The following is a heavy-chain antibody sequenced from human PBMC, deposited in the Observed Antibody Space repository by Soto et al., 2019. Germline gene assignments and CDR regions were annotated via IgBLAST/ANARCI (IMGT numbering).Heavy chain of an antibody. CDR3: ARDPETYGEASLFDY. Sequence: SVKVSCKASGVTFSSYTISWVRQAPGQGLEWMGRIIPILGIANYAQKFQGRVTITADKSTSTAYMELSSLRSEDTAVYYCARDPETYGEASLFDYWGQGTLVTVSS. V-gene: IGHV1-69*04. CDR2: IIPILGIA. CDR1: GVTFSSYT. J-gene: IGHJ4*02. D-gene: IGHD3-10*01.